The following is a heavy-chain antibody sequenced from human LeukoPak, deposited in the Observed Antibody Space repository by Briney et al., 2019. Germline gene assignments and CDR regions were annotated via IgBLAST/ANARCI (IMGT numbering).Heavy chain of an antibody. CDR2: IKQDGSEK. CDR3: ARDESLGDFWSGYFDAFDI. V-gene: IGHV3-7*01. D-gene: IGHD3-3*01. J-gene: IGHJ3*02. CDR1: GFTFSNYW. Sequence: GGSLRLSCATSGFTFSNYWMTWVRQAPGKGLEWVANIKQDGSEKYYVDSVKGRFTISRDNAKNSLYLQMNSLRAEDTAVYYCARDESLGDFWSGYFDAFDIWGQGTMVTVSS.